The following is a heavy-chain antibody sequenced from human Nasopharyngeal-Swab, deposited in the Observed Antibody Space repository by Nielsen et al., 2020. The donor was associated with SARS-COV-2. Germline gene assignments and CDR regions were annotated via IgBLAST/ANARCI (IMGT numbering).Heavy chain of an antibody. CDR1: GITFSNAW. J-gene: IGHJ3*01. CDR3: ARVRGFTFQARNPFDV. V-gene: IGHV3-15*01. D-gene: IGHD2/OR15-2a*01. CDR2: IKSKTDGSTT. Sequence: GGSLRLSCAASGITFSNAWMSWVRQAPGKGLEWVGRIKSKTDGSTTDYAVPVKGRFTISRDDSKNTMFLQMDSLKTEDTAVYYCARVRGFTFQARNPFDVWGEGTMVTVSS.